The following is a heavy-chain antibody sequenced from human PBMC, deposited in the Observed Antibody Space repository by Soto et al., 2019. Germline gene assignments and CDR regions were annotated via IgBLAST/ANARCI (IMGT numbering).Heavy chain of an antibody. V-gene: IGHV3-48*01. CDR2: IGSSSSVI. CDR3: ARDLSWGSNWYYYMDV. J-gene: IGHJ6*03. D-gene: IGHD7-27*01. Sequence: EVQLVESGGGLVQPGRSLRLSCATSGFILSDCAMNWVRQAPGKGLEWVSYIGSSSSVIDYADSVKGRFTVSRDNARNSLYLQMNSLRAEDTAVYYCARDLSWGSNWYYYMDVWGKGTTVTVSS. CDR1: GFILSDCA.